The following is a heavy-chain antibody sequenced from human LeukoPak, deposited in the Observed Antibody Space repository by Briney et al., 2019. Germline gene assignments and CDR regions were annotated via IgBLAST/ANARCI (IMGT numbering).Heavy chain of an antibody. CDR3: ARDLCHGGSCFHFDS. Sequence: ASVKVSCKTSGYTFTDYYVHWVRQAPGQGLEWLTCINPDSGATNFAQRFQGRVTMTRDTSVNTVHMELNRLRSDDTAVYYCARDLCHGGSCFHFDSCGQGTLVTVSS. D-gene: IGHD2-15*01. V-gene: IGHV1-2*02. CDR1: GYTFTDYY. CDR2: INPDSGAT. J-gene: IGHJ4*02.